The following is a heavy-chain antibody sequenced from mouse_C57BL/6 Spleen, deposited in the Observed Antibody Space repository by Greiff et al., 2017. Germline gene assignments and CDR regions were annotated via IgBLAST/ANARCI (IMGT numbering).Heavy chain of an antibody. CDR2: IDPSDSYT. V-gene: IGHV1-69*01. J-gene: IGHJ2*01. CDR1: GYTFTSYW. CDR3: AINWDALYYFDY. Sequence: VQLQQSGAELVMPGASVKLSCKASGYTFTSYWMHWVKQRPGQGLEWIGEIDPSDSYTNYNQKFKGKSTLTVDKSSSTAYMQLSSLTSEDSAVYYCAINWDALYYFDYWGQGTTLTVSS. D-gene: IGHD4-1*01.